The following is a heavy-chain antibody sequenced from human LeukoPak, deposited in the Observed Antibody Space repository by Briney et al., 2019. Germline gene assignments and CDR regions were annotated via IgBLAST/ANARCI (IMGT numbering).Heavy chain of an antibody. CDR1: GFTVSSNS. CDR3: ARHVLAIGELLYHTTPGFDY. Sequence: PGGSLRLSCTVSGFTVSSNSMSWVRQAPGKGLEWVSFIYSDNTHYSDSVKGRFTISRDNSKNTLYLQMNSLRAEDTAVYYCARHVLAIGELLYHTTPGFDYWGQGTLVTVSS. V-gene: IGHV3-53*01. CDR2: IYSDNT. J-gene: IGHJ4*02. D-gene: IGHD3-10*01.